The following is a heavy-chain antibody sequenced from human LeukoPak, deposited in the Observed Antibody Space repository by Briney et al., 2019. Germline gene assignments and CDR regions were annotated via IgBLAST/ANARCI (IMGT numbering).Heavy chain of an antibody. CDR2: IDTDGSIT. D-gene: IGHD5-24*01. V-gene: IGHV3-74*01. CDR3: AKDHSADGWPTFEY. CDR1: GYTFSSYW. Sequence: GGSLRLSCAASGYTFSSYWMHWVRQAPGKGLVWVSRIDTDGSITSYADSVRGRFTISRDTSQNELYLQMNSLRVDDSAIYYCAKDHSADGWPTFEYWGRGTLVTVSS. J-gene: IGHJ4*02.